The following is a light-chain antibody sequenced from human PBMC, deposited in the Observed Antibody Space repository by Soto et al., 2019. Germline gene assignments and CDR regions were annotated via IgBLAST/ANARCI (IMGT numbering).Light chain of an antibody. Sequence: QSALTQPASVSGSPGQSITLSCTGTSSDIGGYDYVSWYQRHPGKAPKLIIYDVNNRPSGVSNRFSGSKSGNTASLTISGLQAEDEADYYCTSYASGSSHVVFLGGTKLTVL. V-gene: IGLV2-14*01. J-gene: IGLJ2*01. CDR1: SSDIGGYDY. CDR2: DVN. CDR3: TSYASGSSHVV.